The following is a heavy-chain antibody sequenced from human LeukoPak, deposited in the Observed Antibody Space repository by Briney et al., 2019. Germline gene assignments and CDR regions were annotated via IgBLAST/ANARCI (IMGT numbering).Heavy chain of an antibody. CDR3: ARDSTWQLDY. CDR2: IKKDGSEK. D-gene: IGHD5-12*01. V-gene: IGHV3-7*03. Sequence: GGSLRLSCAASGFTFSSHWMTWVRQAPGKGLEWVANIKKDGSEKYYVDSVRGRFTISRDNTKNSLFLQMNSLRADDTAVYFCARDSTWQLDYWGQGTLVTVSS. CDR1: GFTFSSHW. J-gene: IGHJ4*02.